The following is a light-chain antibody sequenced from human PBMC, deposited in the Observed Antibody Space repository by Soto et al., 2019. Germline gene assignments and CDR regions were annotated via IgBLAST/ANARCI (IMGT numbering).Light chain of an antibody. V-gene: IGKV3-15*01. J-gene: IGKJ2*01. Sequence: EMVMTQSPATLSVSPGERATLSCRASQSVGSNLAWYQQKPGQAPWLLIFGASTRAAGVPARFSGSGSGTDFTLTISSLQSEDFAVYYCQEYNNWPYTFGQGTKLEIK. CDR1: QSVGSN. CDR2: GAS. CDR3: QEYNNWPYT.